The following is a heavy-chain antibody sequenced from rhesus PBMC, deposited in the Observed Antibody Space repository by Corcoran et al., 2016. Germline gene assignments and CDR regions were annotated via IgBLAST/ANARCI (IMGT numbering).Heavy chain of an antibody. CDR3: ARRPYYYDSGYFY. CDR2: IYGSGSST. CDR1: GGSISSSY. J-gene: IGHJ4*01. V-gene: IGHV4-169*01. Sequence: QLQLQESGPGLVKPSETLSVTCAVSGGSISSSYWSWIRQAPGKGLEWIGYIYGSGSSTNYYPSLKRRVTLSVDTSKNQLSLKLSSVTTADTAVYYCARRPYYYDSGYFYWGQGVLVTVSS. D-gene: IGHD3-28*01.